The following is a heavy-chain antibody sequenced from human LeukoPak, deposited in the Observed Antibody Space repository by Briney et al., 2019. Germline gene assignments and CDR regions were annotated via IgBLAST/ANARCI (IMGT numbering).Heavy chain of an antibody. V-gene: IGHV1-46*01. J-gene: IGHJ4*02. Sequence: ASVKVSCKASGYTFTRYYMHWVRQAPGQGLEWMGIINPSGGSTIYAQKFQGRVTMTKDMSTSTVYMELSSLRSDDTAVYYCASQEEAAAGTFCDSWGQGTLVTVSS. CDR2: INPSGGST. CDR1: GYTFTRYY. D-gene: IGHD6-13*01. CDR3: ASQEEAAAGTFCDS.